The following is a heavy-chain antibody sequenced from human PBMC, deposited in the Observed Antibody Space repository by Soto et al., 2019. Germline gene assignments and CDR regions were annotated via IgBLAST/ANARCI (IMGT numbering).Heavy chain of an antibody. CDR2: ISSSSSYI. Sequence: LRLSCAASGFTFSSYSMNWVRQAPGKGLEWVSSISSSSSYIYYADSVKGRFTISRDNAKNSLYLQMNSLRAEDTAVYYCARPLSEYSSSYGMDVWGQGTKVTVS. D-gene: IGHD6-6*01. CDR1: GFTFSSYS. CDR3: ARPLSEYSSSYGMDV. V-gene: IGHV3-21*01. J-gene: IGHJ6*02.